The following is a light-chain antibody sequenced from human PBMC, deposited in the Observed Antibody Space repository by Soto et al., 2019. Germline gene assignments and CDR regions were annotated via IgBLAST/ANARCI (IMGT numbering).Light chain of an antibody. V-gene: IGKV3-20*01. J-gene: IGKJ2*01. CDR1: QSVARD. CDR2: RAS. CDR3: QQHTISMYT. Sequence: EIVLTQSPGTLSLSPGETATLSCRASQSVARDLSWYQQKPGQAPRLLISRASTGATGISDRFSGSGSGTDFTLTINRLEPEDSAVYYCQQHTISMYTFGQGTKLEIK.